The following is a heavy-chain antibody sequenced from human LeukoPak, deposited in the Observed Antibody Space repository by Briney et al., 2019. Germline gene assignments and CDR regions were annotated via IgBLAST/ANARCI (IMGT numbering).Heavy chain of an antibody. D-gene: IGHD5-18*01. CDR3: ARGSGYNYGFPDY. J-gene: IGHJ4*02. Sequence: TGGSLRLSCAASGFTFSSYAMSWVRQAPGKGLEWVSAISGSGGSTYYADSVKGRFTISRDNSKNTLYLQMNSLRVEDTAVYYCARGSGYNYGFPDYWGQGTLVTVSS. CDR1: GFTFSSYA. CDR2: ISGSGGST. V-gene: IGHV3-23*01.